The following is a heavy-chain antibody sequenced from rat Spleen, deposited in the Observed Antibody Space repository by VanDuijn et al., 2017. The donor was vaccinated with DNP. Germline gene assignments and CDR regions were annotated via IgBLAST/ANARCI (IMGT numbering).Heavy chain of an antibody. J-gene: IGHJ2*01. CDR1: GFTFSDYY. CDR2: IIYDGGRT. CDR3: VRWNSGHFDY. D-gene: IGHD4-3*01. V-gene: IGHV5-22*01. Sequence: EVQLVESGGGLVQPGRSLKLSCAASGFTFSDYYMAWVRQAPTKGLEWVAYIIYDGGRTFYGDSVKGRFTISRDNAKSTLYLQMNSLRSEEMATYYCVRWNSGHFDYWGQGVMVTVSS.